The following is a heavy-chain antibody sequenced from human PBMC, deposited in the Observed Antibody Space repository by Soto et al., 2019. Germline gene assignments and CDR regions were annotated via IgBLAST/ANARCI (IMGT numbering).Heavy chain of an antibody. Sequence: ESGGGVVQPGRSLRLSCAASGFTFSSYGMHWVRQAPGKGLEWVAVISYDGSNKYYADSVKGRFTISRDNSKNTLYLQMNSLRAEDTAVYYCAKEKAASQYYDFWSGYYRSYYFDYWGQGTLVTVSS. D-gene: IGHD3-3*01. CDR2: ISYDGSNK. J-gene: IGHJ4*02. CDR3: AKEKAASQYYDFWSGYYRSYYFDY. V-gene: IGHV3-30*18. CDR1: GFTFSSYG.